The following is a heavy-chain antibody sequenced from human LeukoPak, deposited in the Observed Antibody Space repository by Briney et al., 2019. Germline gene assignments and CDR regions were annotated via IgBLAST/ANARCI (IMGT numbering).Heavy chain of an antibody. J-gene: IGHJ4*02. V-gene: IGHV3-7*01. D-gene: IGHD3-3*01. CDR3: ARTAQYYDFWSGYYDPVYFDY. CDR2: IKQDGSEK. Sequence: GGSLRLSCAASGFTFSSYWMSWVRQAPGKGLEWVANIKQDGSEKYYVDSVKGRFTISRDNAKNSLCLQMNSLRAEDTAVYYCARTAQYYDFWSGYYDPVYFDYWGQGTLVTVSS. CDR1: GFTFSSYW.